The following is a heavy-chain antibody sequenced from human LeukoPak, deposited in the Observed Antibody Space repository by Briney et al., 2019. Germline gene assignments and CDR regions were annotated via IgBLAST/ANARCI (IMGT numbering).Heavy chain of an antibody. CDR2: IKSKIDGGATDYSGTT. J-gene: IGHJ5*02. D-gene: IGHD3-3*01. Sequence: GGSLRLSCAASGFTFSNAWMSWVRQAPGKGLEWVGRIKSKIDGGATDYSGTTDYAAPVKGRFTISRDDSKNTLYLQMNSLKTEDTAVYYCTTAPPSLEWLLPQRGWFDPWGQGTLVTVSS. CDR3: TTAPPSLEWLLPQRGWFDP. V-gene: IGHV3-15*01. CDR1: GFTFSNAW.